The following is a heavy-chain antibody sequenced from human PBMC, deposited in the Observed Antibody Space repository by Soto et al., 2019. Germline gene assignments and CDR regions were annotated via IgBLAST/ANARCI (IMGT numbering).Heavy chain of an antibody. J-gene: IGHJ4*02. V-gene: IGHV1-2*02. CDR3: GRAESPDTAYFSDY. CDR1: GDTFTANY. Sequence: RASVKVSCKASGDTFTANYIHWVRQAPGQGFEWMGWINPKSGGTNYPQKFQGRVTMTRDTSLSTVYMTLTRLTSDDSAVYYCGRAESPDTAYFSDYWGQGTLVTVSS. CDR2: INPKSGGT. D-gene: IGHD5-18*01.